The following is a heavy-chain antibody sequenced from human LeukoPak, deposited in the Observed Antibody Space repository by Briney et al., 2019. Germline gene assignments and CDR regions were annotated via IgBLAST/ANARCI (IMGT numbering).Heavy chain of an antibody. J-gene: IGHJ4*02. Sequence: SETLSLTCTVSGGSISSSSYYWGWIRQPPGKGLEWIGSIYYSGSTYYNPSLKSRVTISVDTSKNQFSLKLSSVTAADTAVYYCARSLGRSSFDYWGQGTLVTVSS. D-gene: IGHD3-10*01. CDR3: ARSLGRSSFDY. V-gene: IGHV4-39*07. CDR2: IYYSGST. CDR1: GGSISSSSYY.